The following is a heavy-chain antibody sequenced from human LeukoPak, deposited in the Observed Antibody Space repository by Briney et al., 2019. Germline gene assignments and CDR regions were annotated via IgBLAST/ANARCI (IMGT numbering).Heavy chain of an antibody. V-gene: IGHV3-30*04. CDR3: ARDTSFAVGATLDF. J-gene: IGHJ4*02. CDR2: VSYDGSNK. D-gene: IGHD1-26*01. CDR1: GFTFSSYA. Sequence: PGGSLRLSCAASGFTFSSYAMHWVRQAPGKGLEWVAVVSYDGSNKYYANSVKGRFTISRDKSKNTLHLQMNSLRAEDTAIYYCARDTSFAVGATLDFWGQRTLVTVSS.